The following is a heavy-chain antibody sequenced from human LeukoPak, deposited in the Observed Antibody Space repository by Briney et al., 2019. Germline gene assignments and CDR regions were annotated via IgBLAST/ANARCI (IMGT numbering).Heavy chain of an antibody. CDR3: ARAYGSGTLDWFDP. Sequence: GGSLRLSCAASGLIFSGYGLSWVRQAPGKGLEWVSGISSSSSYIYYADSVKGRFTISRDNAKNSLYLQMNSLRAEDTAVYYCARAYGSGTLDWFDPWGQGTLVTVSS. J-gene: IGHJ5*02. CDR2: ISSSSSYI. V-gene: IGHV3-21*01. D-gene: IGHD3-10*01. CDR1: GLIFSGYG.